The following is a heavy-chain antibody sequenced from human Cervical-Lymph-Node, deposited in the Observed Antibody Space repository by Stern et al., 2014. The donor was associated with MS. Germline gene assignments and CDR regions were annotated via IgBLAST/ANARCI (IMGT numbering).Heavy chain of an antibody. CDR1: GYSFNIYW. V-gene: IGHV5-51*01. CDR3: ARRGMDV. Sequence: EVQLVESGAEVKKPGESLTISCKGFGYSFNIYWIAWVRQRPGKGLEWMGIIYPDDSDTGDSPSFQGQVTFSVDKSISTAYLPWSSLKPSDTATYFCARRGMDVWGQGTSVTVPS. CDR2: IYPDDSDT. J-gene: IGHJ6*02.